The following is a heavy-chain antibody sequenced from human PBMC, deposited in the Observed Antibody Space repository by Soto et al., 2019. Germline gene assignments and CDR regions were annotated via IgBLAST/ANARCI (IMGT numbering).Heavy chain of an antibody. Sequence: EVQLVESGGGLVQPGRSLRLSCAASGFTFDNCGMHWVGQAPGKGLEWVAGISWDSSTIGYADSVKGRFIISRDDAKNTLYLPMDSLRGENTALYYCVQGRYPTMATPLDHWGQGTQVIVSS. V-gene: IGHV3-9*01. J-gene: IGHJ4*02. CDR2: ISWDSSTI. CDR1: GFTFDNCG. D-gene: IGHD2-15*01. CDR3: VQGRYPTMATPLDH.